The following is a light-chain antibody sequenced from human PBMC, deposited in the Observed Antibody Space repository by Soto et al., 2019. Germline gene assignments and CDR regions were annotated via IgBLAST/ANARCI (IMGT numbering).Light chain of an antibody. CDR3: QQLNSYPLT. CDR1: QGISSY. J-gene: IGKJ5*01. Sequence: DLQLTQSPSFLSASVGDRVTITCRASQGISSYLAWYQQKSGKAPQLLIYAASTLQSGVPSRFSGSGSGTEFTLTISSLQPEDFATYYCQQLNSYPLTFGQGTRLEIK. V-gene: IGKV1-9*01. CDR2: AAS.